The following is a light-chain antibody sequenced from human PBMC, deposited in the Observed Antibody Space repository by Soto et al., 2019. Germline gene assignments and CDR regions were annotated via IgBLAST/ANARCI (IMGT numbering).Light chain of an antibody. V-gene: IGLV2-14*03. CDR2: DVS. CDR1: SSDVGSYNY. CDR3: TSYTSSSTYV. Sequence: ALTQPASVSGSPGQSITIFCTGTSSDVGSYNYVSWYQQHPGRAPKLMIYDVSSRPSGVSNRFSGSKSGNTASLTISGLQAEDEADYFCTSYTSSSTYVLGTGTKVTVL. J-gene: IGLJ1*01.